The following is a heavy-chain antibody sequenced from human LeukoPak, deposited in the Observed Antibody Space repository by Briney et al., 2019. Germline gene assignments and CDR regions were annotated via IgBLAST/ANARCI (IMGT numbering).Heavy chain of an antibody. CDR3: ASVSSSWYLYYYYYMDV. CDR2: ISSSSSYI. V-gene: IGHV3-21*01. Sequence: GGSLRLSCAASGLTVSDNYMTWVRQAPGKGLEWVSSISSSSSYIYYADSVKGRFTASRDNAKNSLYLQMNSLRAEDTAVYYCASVSSSWYLYYYYYMDVWGKGTTVTVSS. D-gene: IGHD6-13*01. CDR1: GLTVSDNY. J-gene: IGHJ6*03.